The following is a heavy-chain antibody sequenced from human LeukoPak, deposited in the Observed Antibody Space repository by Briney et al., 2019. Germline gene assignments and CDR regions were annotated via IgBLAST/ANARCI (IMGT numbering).Heavy chain of an antibody. Sequence: SVKVSCKTSGGTFNSYAISWVRQAPGQGLEWMGGITAIFRTTNYAQKFQGRVTITADESMSTVYMELSSLRSEDTDVYYCARHSGYHSTMYLDYWGQGTLVTVSS. CDR2: ITAIFRTT. J-gene: IGHJ4*02. D-gene: IGHD3-22*01. V-gene: IGHV1-69*13. CDR3: ARHSGYHSTMYLDY. CDR1: GGTFNSYA.